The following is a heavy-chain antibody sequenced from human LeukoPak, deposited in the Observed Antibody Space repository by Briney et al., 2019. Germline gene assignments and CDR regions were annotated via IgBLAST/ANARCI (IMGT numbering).Heavy chain of an antibody. Sequence: GASVKVSCKASGGTFSSYAISWVRQAPGQGLEWMGGITPIFGTANYAQKFQGRVTITADESTSTAYMELSSLRSEDTAVYYCARDGGPDAFDIWGQGTMVTVSS. J-gene: IGHJ3*02. CDR1: GGTFSSYA. CDR2: ITPIFGTA. CDR3: ARDGGPDAFDI. V-gene: IGHV1-69*13. D-gene: IGHD3-16*01.